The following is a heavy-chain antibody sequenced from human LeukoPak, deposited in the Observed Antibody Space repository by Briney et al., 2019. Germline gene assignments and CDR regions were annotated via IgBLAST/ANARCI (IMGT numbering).Heavy chain of an antibody. CDR2: ISYDGSNK. Sequence: GGSLRLSCAASGFTFSSYAMHWVRQAPGKGLEWVAVISYDGSNKYYADSVRGRFTISRDNSKNTLYLQMNSLRAEDTAVYYCARNKEYSSGWLVFDYFDYWGQGTLVTVSS. V-gene: IGHV3-30-3*01. CDR1: GFTFSSYA. D-gene: IGHD6-19*01. CDR3: ARNKEYSSGWLVFDYFDY. J-gene: IGHJ4*02.